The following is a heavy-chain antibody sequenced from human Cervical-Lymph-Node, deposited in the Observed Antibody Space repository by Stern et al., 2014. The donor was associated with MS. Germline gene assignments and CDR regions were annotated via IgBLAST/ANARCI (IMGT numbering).Heavy chain of an antibody. D-gene: IGHD2-2*01. CDR2: IGANGVAT. CDR3: AKEKWVPATAEIDY. Sequence: EVQLVESGGGLLQPGGSLRLSCEASGFTFSSWAMTWVRQAPGKGLEWVSSIGANGVATYYVDSVKGRFAISRDNSKNTVYLEMSSLRVDDTAVYFCAKEKWVPATAEIDYWGQGTLVTVSS. CDR1: GFTFSSWA. V-gene: IGHV3-23*04. J-gene: IGHJ4*02.